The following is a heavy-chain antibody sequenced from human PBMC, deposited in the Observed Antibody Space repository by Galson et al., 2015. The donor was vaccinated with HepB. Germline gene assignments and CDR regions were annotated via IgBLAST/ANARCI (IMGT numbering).Heavy chain of an antibody. D-gene: IGHD6-13*01. CDR3: TRVAGGRSGYSYFVPEFYFDY. Sequence: SLRLSCAASGFTFSSYWIHWVRQGPGKGLVWVSRINSDGITTSYAESVKGRFTISRDNAKNTLYLQMNSLRAEDTAVYYCTRVAGGRSGYSYFVPEFYFDYWGQGTLVTVSS. V-gene: IGHV3-74*01. J-gene: IGHJ4*02. CDR2: INSDGITT. CDR1: GFTFSSYW.